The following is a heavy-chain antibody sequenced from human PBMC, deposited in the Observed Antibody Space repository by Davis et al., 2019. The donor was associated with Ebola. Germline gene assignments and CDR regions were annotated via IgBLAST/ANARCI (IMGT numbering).Heavy chain of an antibody. CDR1: GFTFSSYA. V-gene: IGHV3-30*02. D-gene: IGHD3-16*01. Sequence: GESLKISCAASGFTFSSYAMHWVRQPPGKGLAWAAKIRPDGCSEQYADSGKGRFNVSRDNSKNTLFLQMNSLRPEDTAIYYCTKGGNRGTYYFDYWGQGSLVTVSS. CDR2: IRPDGCSE. J-gene: IGHJ4*02. CDR3: TKGGNRGTYYFDY.